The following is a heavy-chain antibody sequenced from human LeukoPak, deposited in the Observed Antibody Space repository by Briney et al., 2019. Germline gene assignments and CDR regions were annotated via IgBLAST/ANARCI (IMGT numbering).Heavy chain of an antibody. D-gene: IGHD5-18*01. V-gene: IGHV3-30*02. Sequence: GGSLRLSCAASGFTFSGYGMHWVRQAPGKGLEWVAFVRYDASNKYYADSVKGRFTVSRDNSKNMLYLQMNSLRAEDTAVYYCARDRPDTAMVYYYYYYMDVWGKGTTVTISS. CDR3: ARDRPDTAMVYYYYYYMDV. J-gene: IGHJ6*03. CDR2: VRYDASNK. CDR1: GFTFSGYG.